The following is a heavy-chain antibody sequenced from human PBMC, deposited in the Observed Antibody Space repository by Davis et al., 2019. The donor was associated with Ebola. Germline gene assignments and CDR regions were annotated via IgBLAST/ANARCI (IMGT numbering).Heavy chain of an antibody. CDR2: ITAYNGYT. Sequence: ASVKVSCKTYGYTFASYGINWVRQAPGQGLEWMGWITAYNGYTKYAQNFEGRVTMTTDTSTSTAYMELRSLRSDDTAVYYCTRGIITYYYYFHMDVWGEGTTVTVSS. J-gene: IGHJ6*03. CDR1: GYTFASYG. V-gene: IGHV1-18*01. D-gene: IGHD3-10*01. CDR3: TRGIITYYYYFHMDV.